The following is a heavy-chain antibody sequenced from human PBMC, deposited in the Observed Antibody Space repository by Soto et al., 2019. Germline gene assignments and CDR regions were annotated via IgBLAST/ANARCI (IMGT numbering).Heavy chain of an antibody. CDR2: ISSDGGTI. Sequence: PGGSLRLSCEASGFSFSTNAMNWVRQAPGKGPEWLSYISSDGGTIYYSNSVKGRFTISRDNTRNSLFLQMNSLRAEDTGFYYCALLHDSWGQGAQVTVSS. J-gene: IGHJ5*01. CDR1: GFSFSTNA. CDR3: ALLHDS. V-gene: IGHV3-48*03. D-gene: IGHD2-21*02.